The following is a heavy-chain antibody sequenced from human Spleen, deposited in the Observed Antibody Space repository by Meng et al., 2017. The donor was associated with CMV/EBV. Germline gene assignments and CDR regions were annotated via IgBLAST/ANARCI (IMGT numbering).Heavy chain of an antibody. CDR2: VYHTGTA. J-gene: IGHJ4*02. D-gene: IGHD6-25*01. Sequence: SETLSLTCTVSGGSTRGYYWSWLRQPPGKGLEWIGYVYHTGTANYNPSLKSRVTISVDTSKIHFSLHLSSVTAADTAVYFCASEDERQRYFFDFWGRGTLVTVSS. CDR3: ASEDERQRYFFDF. CDR1: GGSTRGYY. V-gene: IGHV4-59*01.